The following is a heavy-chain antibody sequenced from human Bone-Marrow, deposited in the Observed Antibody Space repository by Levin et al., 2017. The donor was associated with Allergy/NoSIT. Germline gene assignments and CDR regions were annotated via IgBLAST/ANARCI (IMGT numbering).Heavy chain of an antibody. CDR2: IKHDGSER. D-gene: IGHD3-16*02. Sequence: PGESLKISCAASGLSFSSYWMTWVRQAPGKGLEWVATIKHDGSERYYVDSVKGRFTISRDNAKNSLYLQMNSLRVEDTAVYYCAKETLGGYDYVWWSYRNTDYWGQGTLITV. CDR3: AKETLGGYDYVWWSYRNTDY. CDR1: GLSFSSYW. J-gene: IGHJ4*02. V-gene: IGHV3-7*01.